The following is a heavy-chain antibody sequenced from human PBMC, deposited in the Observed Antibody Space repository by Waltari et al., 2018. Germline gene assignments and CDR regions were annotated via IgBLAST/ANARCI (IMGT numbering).Heavy chain of an antibody. CDR2: IYYSGST. CDR1: GGSISSSSYY. D-gene: IGHD6-13*01. CDR3: ARHGPYSSSWTLGAFDI. J-gene: IGHJ3*02. V-gene: IGHV4-39*01. Sequence: QLQLQESGPGLVKPSETLSLTCTVSGGSISSSSYYWGWLRQPPGKGLEWIGSIYYSGSTYYNPSLKSRVTISVDTSKNQFSLKLSSVTAADTAVYYCARHGPYSSSWTLGAFDIWGQGTMVTVSS.